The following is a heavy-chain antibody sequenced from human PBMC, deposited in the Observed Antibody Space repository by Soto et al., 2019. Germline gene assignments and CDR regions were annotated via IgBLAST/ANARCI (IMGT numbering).Heavy chain of an antibody. CDR3: VRHESNKLNWFDP. CDR1: GGSVYRNPYF. D-gene: IGHD1-1*01. CDR2: MHFMGTT. V-gene: IGHV4-39*01. J-gene: IGHJ5*02. Sequence: PSETLSLTCSVSGGSVYRNPYFWGWNRQSPGKGLEWIASMHFMGTTHYNPSLKSRVTISVDTSKNQFSLNLKSVTAADTAVYYCVRHESNKLNWFDPWGQGTLVTVSS.